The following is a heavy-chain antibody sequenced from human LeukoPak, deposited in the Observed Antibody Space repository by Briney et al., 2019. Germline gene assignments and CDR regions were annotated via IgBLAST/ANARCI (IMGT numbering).Heavy chain of an antibody. CDR1: GFTVSINY. J-gene: IGHJ4*02. D-gene: IGHD6-19*01. CDR2: IYSGGST. CDR3: ARGLKYSSGWYYFDY. V-gene: IGHV3-53*01. Sequence: GGSLRLSCAASGFTVSINYMSWVRQAPGKVLEWVSVIYSGGSTYYADSVKGRFTISRDNSKNTLYLQMNSLRAEDTAVYYCARGLKYSSGWYYFDYWGQGTLVTVSS.